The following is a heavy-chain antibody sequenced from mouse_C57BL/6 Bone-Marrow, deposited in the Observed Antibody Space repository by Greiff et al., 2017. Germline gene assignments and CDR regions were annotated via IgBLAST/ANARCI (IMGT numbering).Heavy chain of an antibody. D-gene: IGHD2-1*01. J-gene: IGHJ4*01. Sequence: EVQLQQSGPELVKPGASVKISCKASGYTFTDYYMNWVKQSHGKSLEWIGDINPNNGGTSYNQKFKGKATLTVDKSSSTAYMELRSLTSEDSAVYYCASRNWDYWGQGTSVTSPQ. V-gene: IGHV1-26*01. CDR3: ASRNWDY. CDR2: INPNNGGT. CDR1: GYTFTDYY.